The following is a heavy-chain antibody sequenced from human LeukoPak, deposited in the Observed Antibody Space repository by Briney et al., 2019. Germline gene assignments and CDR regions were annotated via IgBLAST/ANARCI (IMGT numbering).Heavy chain of an antibody. V-gene: IGHV1-18*01. CDR1: GYTFTSYG. CDR3: ATTPLELRFLEWLPRPIDY. J-gene: IGHJ4*02. Sequence: ASVKASCKASGYTFTSYGISWVRQAPGQGLEWMGWISAYNGNTNYAQKLQGRVTMTTDTSTSTAYMELRSLRSDDTAVYYCATTPLELRFLEWLPRPIDYWGQGTLVTVSS. CDR2: ISAYNGNT. D-gene: IGHD3-3*01.